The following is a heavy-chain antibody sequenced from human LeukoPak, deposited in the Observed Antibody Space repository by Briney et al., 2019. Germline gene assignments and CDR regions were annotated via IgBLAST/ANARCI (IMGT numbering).Heavy chain of an antibody. V-gene: IGHV1-2*02. CDR3: ARTRGYSYGRRETAGGLDY. Sequence: GASVKVSCKASGYTFTGYYMHWVRQAPGQGLEWMGWINPNSGGTNYAQKFQGRVTMTRDTSISTAYMELSRLRSDDTAVYYCARTRGYSYGRRETAGGLDYWGQGTLVTVSS. D-gene: IGHD5-18*01. CDR2: INPNSGGT. J-gene: IGHJ4*02. CDR1: GYTFTGYY.